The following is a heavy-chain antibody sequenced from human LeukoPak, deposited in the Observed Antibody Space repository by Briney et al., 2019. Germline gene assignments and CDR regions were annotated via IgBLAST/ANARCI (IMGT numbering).Heavy chain of an antibody. CDR2: IYTSGST. J-gene: IGHJ6*02. D-gene: IGHD3-10*01. CDR1: GGSISSYY. V-gene: IGHV4-4*07. CDR3: ARDAIAEGVVLWFVELSQYYYGMDV. Sequence: PSETLSLTCTVSGGSISSYYWSWIRQPAGKGLEWIGRIYTSGSTNYNPSLKSRVTMSVDTSKNQFSLKLSSVTAADTAVYYCARDAIAEGVVLWFVELSQYYYGMDVWGQGTTVTVSS.